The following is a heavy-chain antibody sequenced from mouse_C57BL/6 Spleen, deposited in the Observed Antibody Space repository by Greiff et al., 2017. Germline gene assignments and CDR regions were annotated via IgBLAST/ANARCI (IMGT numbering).Heavy chain of an antibody. CDR1: GYAFSSYW. Sequence: VKLQVSGAELVKPGASVKISCKASGYAFSSYWLNWVKQRPGKGLEWIGQIYPGDGDTNYNGKFKGKATLTADKSSSTAYMQLSSLTSEDSAVYFCARADYGSSFAYWGQGTLVTVSA. D-gene: IGHD1-1*01. J-gene: IGHJ3*01. CDR2: IYPGDGDT. CDR3: ARADYGSSFAY. V-gene: IGHV1-80*01.